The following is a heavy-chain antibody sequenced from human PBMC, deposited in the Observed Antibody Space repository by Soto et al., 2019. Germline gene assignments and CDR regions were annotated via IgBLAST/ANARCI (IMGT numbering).Heavy chain of an antibody. V-gene: IGHV3-23*01. J-gene: IGHJ4*02. CDR2: ISGSGGST. D-gene: IGHD2-15*01. CDR3: AKDGAATPLNLRYDKHDH. CDR1: GFTFSSYA. Sequence: EVQLLESGGGLVQPGGSLRLSCAASGFTFSSYAMSWVRQAPGKGLEWVSAISGSGGSTYYADSVKGRFTISRDNSKDTLYLQMNSLRADDTAVYYCAKDGAATPLNLRYDKHDHWGQGTLVTVSS.